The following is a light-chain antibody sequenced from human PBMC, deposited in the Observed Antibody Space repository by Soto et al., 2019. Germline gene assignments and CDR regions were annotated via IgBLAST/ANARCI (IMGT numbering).Light chain of an antibody. J-gene: IGKJ1*01. CDR3: QQYYSIPWA. CDR1: QSVLYSSNNKNY. CDR2: WAS. V-gene: IGKV4-1*01. Sequence: IVVTQSPDSQAVSLGERATINCKSSQSVLYSSNNKNYLAWYQQKPGQPPKLIIYWASTRGSGVPDRFSGSGSGTDFTLTISSRQAEDVAVYYCQQYYSIPWAFGQGTKVEVK.